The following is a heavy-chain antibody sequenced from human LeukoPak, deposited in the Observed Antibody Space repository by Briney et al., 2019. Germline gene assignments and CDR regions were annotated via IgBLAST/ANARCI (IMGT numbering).Heavy chain of an antibody. CDR2: ISSSIGYI. CDR1: GFTFSRYG. Sequence: GGSLRLSCKASGFTFSRYGMNWVRQAPGKGLEWVSSISSSIGYIYYADSVQGRFTISRDNAKNSLYLQMNSLRAEDTAVYYCARGCYYYDNGGHKYYFDYWGLGTLVTVSS. CDR3: ARGCYYYDNGGHKYYFDY. D-gene: IGHD3-22*01. J-gene: IGHJ4*02. V-gene: IGHV3-21*01.